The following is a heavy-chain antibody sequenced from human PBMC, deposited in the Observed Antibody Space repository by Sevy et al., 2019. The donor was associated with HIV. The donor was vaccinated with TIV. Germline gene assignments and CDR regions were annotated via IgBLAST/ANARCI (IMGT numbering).Heavy chain of an antibody. CDR1: GFTFTYAW. J-gene: IGHJ6*02. CDR3: ATEPIIVLMVTDGMDV. V-gene: IGHV3-15*01. D-gene: IGHD3-22*01. Sequence: GGSLRLSCAASGFTFTYAWMSWVRQAPGKGLEWVGRIKSKADGGTTDYGAPVKGRITISRDDSKNTLFLQMNSLKGEDTALYYCATEPIIVLMVTDGMDVWGQGTTVTVSS. CDR2: IKSKADGGTT.